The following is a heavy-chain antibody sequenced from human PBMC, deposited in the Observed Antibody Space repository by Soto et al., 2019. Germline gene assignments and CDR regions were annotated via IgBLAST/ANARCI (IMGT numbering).Heavy chain of an antibody. CDR3: AKDRRQLWFGI. D-gene: IGHD1-1*01. Sequence: EVQLLESGGAMIHPGESLRLSCAASGFPFSVYDMRWARQAPGKGLEWVSSIGGRGGSTYYADSVKGRFTISRDKSRNTLYLQTNSLRAEDTAVYFCAKDRRQLWFGIWGQGTLVTVSS. V-gene: IGHV3-23*01. CDR2: IGGRGGST. J-gene: IGHJ3*02. CDR1: GFPFSVYD.